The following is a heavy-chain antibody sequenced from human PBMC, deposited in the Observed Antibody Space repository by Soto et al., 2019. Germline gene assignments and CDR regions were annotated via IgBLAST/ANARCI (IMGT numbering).Heavy chain of an antibody. D-gene: IGHD5-12*01. CDR2: ISSSSSYI. CDR3: ARSVRDGYNYFAGPLGYYDY. CDR1: GFTFSSYS. J-gene: IGHJ4*02. Sequence: PGGSLRLSCAASGFTFSSYSMNWVRQAPGKGLEWVSSISSSSSYIYYADSVKGRFTISRDNAKNSLYLQMNSLRAEDTAVYYCARSVRDGYNYFAGPLGYYDYWGQGTLVTVSS. V-gene: IGHV3-21*01.